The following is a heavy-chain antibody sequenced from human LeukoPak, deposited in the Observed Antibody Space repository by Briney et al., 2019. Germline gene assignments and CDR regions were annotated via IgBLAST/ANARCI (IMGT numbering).Heavy chain of an antibody. Sequence: GGSLRLSCAASGFTFSSYWMTWVRQAPGKGLEWVANIRQDGSEKYYVDSVKGRFTISRDNAKNSLSLQMNSLRVEDTAVYYCARGGIAARFAYWGQGTLVTVSS. J-gene: IGHJ4*02. CDR2: IRQDGSEK. CDR3: ARGGIAARFAY. CDR1: GFTFSSYW. V-gene: IGHV3-7*02. D-gene: IGHD6-6*01.